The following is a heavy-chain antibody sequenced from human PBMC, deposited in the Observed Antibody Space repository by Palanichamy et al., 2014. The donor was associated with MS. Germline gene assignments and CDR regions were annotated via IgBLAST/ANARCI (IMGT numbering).Heavy chain of an antibody. Sequence: QVQLVQSGAEVKKPGASVKVSCKASGYIFTSYGISWVRQAPGQGLEWMGWISTYSGHTNNTQKFQGRVTMTTETSTSTAYLELRSLRSDDSAVYFCARGGISTISGYFDHWGQGTLVTVSS. V-gene: IGHV1-18*04. CDR2: ISTYSGHT. CDR3: ARGGISTISGYFDH. D-gene: IGHD3-3*01. CDR1: GYIFTSYG. J-gene: IGHJ4*02.